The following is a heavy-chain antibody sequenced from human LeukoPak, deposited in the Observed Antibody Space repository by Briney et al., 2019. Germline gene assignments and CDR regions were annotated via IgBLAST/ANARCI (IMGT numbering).Heavy chain of an antibody. V-gene: IGHV4-38-2*02. CDR3: ARDVAAAATRKENYYGLDV. J-gene: IGHJ6*04. D-gene: IGHD6-13*01. Sequence: SETLSLICAVSGYSISNDYYWGWIRQPPGKGLEWIGSIYHSGSTYYNPSLKSRLTISVDTSKNQFSLKVSSVTAADTAVYYCARDVAAAATRKENYYGLDVWGKGTTVTVSS. CDR1: GYSISNDYY. CDR2: IYHSGST.